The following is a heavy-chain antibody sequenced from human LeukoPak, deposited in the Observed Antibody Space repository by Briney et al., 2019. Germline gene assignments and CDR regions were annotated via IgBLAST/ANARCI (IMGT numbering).Heavy chain of an antibody. V-gene: IGHV3-48*03. CDR2: ISSSGSTI. J-gene: IGHJ4*02. CDR1: GFTFSSYE. D-gene: IGHD2-15*01. CDR3: ARVGGYCSGGSCYTRYFDY. Sequence: PGGSLRLSCAASGFTFSSYEMNWVRQAPGKGLEWVSYISSSGSTIYYADSVKGRFTISRDNAKNSLYLQMNSLRAEDTAVYYCARVGGYCSGGSCYTRYFDYWGQGTLVTVSS.